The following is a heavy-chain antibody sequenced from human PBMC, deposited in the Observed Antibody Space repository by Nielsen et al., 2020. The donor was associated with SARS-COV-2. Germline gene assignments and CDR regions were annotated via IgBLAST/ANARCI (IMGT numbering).Heavy chain of an antibody. V-gene: IGHV3-7*01. Sequence: VRQAPGKGLEWVANIKQDGSEKYYVDSVKGRFTISRDNAKNSLYLQMNSLRAEDTAVYYCARVALTTVTPYYFDYWGQGTLVTVSS. D-gene: IGHD4-17*01. CDR3: ARVALTTVTPYYFDY. CDR2: IKQDGSEK. J-gene: IGHJ4*02.